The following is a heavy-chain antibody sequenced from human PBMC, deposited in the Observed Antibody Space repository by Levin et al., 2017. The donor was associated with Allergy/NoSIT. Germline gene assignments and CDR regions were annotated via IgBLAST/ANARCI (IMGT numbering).Heavy chain of an antibody. CDR1: GFTFSSYA. D-gene: IGHD3-3*01. CDR3: AKAHNSITIFGVVYYGMDV. V-gene: IGHV3-23*01. J-gene: IGHJ6*02. Sequence: GGSLRLSCAASGFTFSSYAMSWVRQAPGKGLEWVSAISGSGGSTYYADSVKGRFTISRDNSKNTLYLQMNSLRAEDTAVYYCAKAHNSITIFGVVYYGMDVWGQGTTVTVSS. CDR2: ISGSGGST.